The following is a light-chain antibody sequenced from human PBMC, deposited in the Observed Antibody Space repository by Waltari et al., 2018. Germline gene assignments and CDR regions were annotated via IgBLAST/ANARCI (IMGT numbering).Light chain of an antibody. CDR3: QQYNRWPPGT. CDR2: HAS. V-gene: IGKV3-15*01. CDR1: PSIGFN. J-gene: IGKJ1*01. Sequence: ETVVTQSPATMSVSPGERATLPCRTSPSIGFNLAWYQQKPGQAPRLLIYHASTRATGIPARFSGSGSETECTLTISGLQSEDFAVYYCQQYNRWPPGTFGQGTKVEI.